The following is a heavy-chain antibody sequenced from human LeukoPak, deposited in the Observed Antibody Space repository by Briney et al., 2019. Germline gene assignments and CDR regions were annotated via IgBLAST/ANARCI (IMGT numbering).Heavy chain of an antibody. CDR3: AKDQYDYVRGEFDY. Sequence: PGGSLRLSCAASGFTFSSYDMHWVRQAPGKGLEWVAVISYDGNVKHYADSVKGRFTISRDNSKNTLYLQMNSLRVEDTAVYYCAKDQYDYVRGEFDYWGQGTLVTVSS. J-gene: IGHJ4*02. CDR1: GFTFSSYD. CDR2: ISYDGNVK. D-gene: IGHD3-16*01. V-gene: IGHV3-30*18.